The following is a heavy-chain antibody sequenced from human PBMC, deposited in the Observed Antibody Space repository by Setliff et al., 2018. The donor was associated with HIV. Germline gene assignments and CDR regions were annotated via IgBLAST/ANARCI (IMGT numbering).Heavy chain of an antibody. CDR1: GFTFRDYW. V-gene: IGHV3-7*04. D-gene: IGHD6-19*01. J-gene: IGHJ4*02. Sequence: PGGSLRLSCATSGFTFRDYWMTWVRQAPGGGLQWVASISPDGSEKSLVDSVMGRFTISRDNAKNSLFLQMNSLKADDTAVYYCARDVAVAGTEFWGQGTLVTVSS. CDR3: ARDVAVAGTEF. CDR2: ISPDGSEK.